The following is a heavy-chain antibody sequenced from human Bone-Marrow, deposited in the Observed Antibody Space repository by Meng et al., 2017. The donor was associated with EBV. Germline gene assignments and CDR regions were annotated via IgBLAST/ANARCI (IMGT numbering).Heavy chain of an antibody. CDR1: GFTFSSYG. Sequence: QVQLVESGXGVVQPGXSLRLSCAASGFTFSSYGMHWVRQAPGKGLEWVAVIWYDGSNKYYADSVKGRFTISRDNSKNTLYLQMNSLRAEDTAVYYCSRDLAGSDDDWGQGTLVTVSS. CDR2: IWYDGSNK. J-gene: IGHJ4*02. D-gene: IGHD1-14*01. CDR3: SRDLAGSDDD. V-gene: IGHV3-33*01.